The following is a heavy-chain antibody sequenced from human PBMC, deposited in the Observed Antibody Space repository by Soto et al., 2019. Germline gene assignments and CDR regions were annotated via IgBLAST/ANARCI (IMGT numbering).Heavy chain of an antibody. J-gene: IGHJ4*02. CDR2: IIPIFGTA. V-gene: IGHV1-69*13. CDR3: AREVVTATLDY. CDR1: GGTFSSYA. Sequence: GASVKVSCKASGGTFSSYAISWVRQAPGQGLEWMGGIIPIFGTANYAQKFQGRVTITADESTSTAYMELSSVTAADTAVYYCAREVVTATLDYWGQGTLVTVSS. D-gene: IGHD2-21*02.